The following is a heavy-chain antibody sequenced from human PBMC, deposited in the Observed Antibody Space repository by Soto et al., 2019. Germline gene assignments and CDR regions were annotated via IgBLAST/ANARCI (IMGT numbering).Heavy chain of an antibody. J-gene: IGHJ4*02. D-gene: IGHD3-16*01. CDR2: MNPNSGNT. CDR3: ARGDTGGGWGGGGY. Sequence: QVQLVQSGAEVKKPGASVKVSCKASGYTFTSYEINWVRQATGQGLEWMGWMNPNSGNTGYAQKFQGRVTMTRDTSQHKAYRGRSSPASGDTALYCCARGDTGGGWGGGGYWGQGTLVTVSS. CDR1: GYTFTSYE. V-gene: IGHV1-8*01.